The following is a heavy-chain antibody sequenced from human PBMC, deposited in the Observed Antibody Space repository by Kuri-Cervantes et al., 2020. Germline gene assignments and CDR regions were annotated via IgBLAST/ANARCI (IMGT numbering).Heavy chain of an antibody. D-gene: IGHD3-3*01. CDR3: AREDFWSGYDY. V-gene: IGHV1-69*06. J-gene: IGHJ4*02. Sequence: SVKVSCKASGGTFSSYAISWVRQAPGQGLEWMGGIIPIFGTANYAQKFQGRVTITADKSTSTAYMELRSLRSDDTAVYYCAREDFWSGYDYWGQGTLVTVSS. CDR1: GGTFSSYA. CDR2: IIPIFGTA.